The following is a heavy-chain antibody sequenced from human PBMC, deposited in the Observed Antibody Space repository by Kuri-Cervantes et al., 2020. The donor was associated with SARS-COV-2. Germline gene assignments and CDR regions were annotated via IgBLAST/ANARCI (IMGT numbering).Heavy chain of an antibody. J-gene: IGHJ4*02. CDR3: AREASGMYYYDSSGYYYFDY. CDR1: GLTFSSYG. D-gene: IGHD3-22*01. Sequence: GGSLRLSCAASGLTFSSYGMHWVRQAPGKGLEWVAFIRYDGSNKYYADSVKGRFTISRDNSKNTLYLQMNSLRAEDTAVYYCAREASGMYYYDSSGYYYFDYWGQGTLVTVSS. CDR2: IRYDGSNK. V-gene: IGHV3-30*02.